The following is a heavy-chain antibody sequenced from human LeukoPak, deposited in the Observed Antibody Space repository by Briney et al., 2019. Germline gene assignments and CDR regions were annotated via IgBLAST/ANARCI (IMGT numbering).Heavy chain of an antibody. CDR2: IYPGDSDT. CDR3: ARLCYYYDSSGYQNWFDP. Sequence: GESLKISCKGSGYSFTSYWIGWVRQMPGKGLEWMGIIYPGDSDTRYSPSFQGQGTISADKSISPAYLKWSSLKASDTAIYYCARLCYYYDSSGYQNWFDPWGQGTLVTVSS. CDR1: GYSFTSYW. D-gene: IGHD3-22*01. V-gene: IGHV5-51*06. J-gene: IGHJ5*02.